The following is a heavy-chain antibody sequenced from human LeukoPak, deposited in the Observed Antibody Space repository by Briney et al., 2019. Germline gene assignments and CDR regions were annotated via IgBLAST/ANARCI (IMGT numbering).Heavy chain of an antibody. Sequence: GGSLRLSCAASGFTVSSNYMSWVRQAPGKGLEWVSVIYSGGSTYYADSVKGRFTISRDNSKNTLYLQMNSLRAEDTAVYYCARGYDSSGYYVNCFDPWGQGTLVTVSS. J-gene: IGHJ5*02. CDR3: ARGYDSSGYYVNCFDP. D-gene: IGHD3-22*01. CDR1: GFTVSSNY. CDR2: IYSGGST. V-gene: IGHV3-53*01.